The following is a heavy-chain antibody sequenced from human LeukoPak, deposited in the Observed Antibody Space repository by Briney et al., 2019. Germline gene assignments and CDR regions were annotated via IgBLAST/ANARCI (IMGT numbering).Heavy chain of an antibody. Sequence: ASVKVSCKASGYTFTSYGISWVRQAPGQGLEWMGWISAYNGNTNYAQKLQGRVTMTTDTSTSTTYMELRSLRSDDTAVYYCARVIGYCSSTSCYAQFYYFDYWGQGTLVTVSS. D-gene: IGHD2-2*01. V-gene: IGHV1-18*01. CDR3: ARVIGYCSSTSCYAQFYYFDY. J-gene: IGHJ4*02. CDR2: ISAYNGNT. CDR1: GYTFTSYG.